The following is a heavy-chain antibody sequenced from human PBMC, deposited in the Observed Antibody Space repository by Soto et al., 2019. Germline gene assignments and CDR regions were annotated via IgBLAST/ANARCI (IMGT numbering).Heavy chain of an antibody. J-gene: IGHJ6*03. Sequence: PSETLSLTCAVYGGSFIGYYWSWIRQPPGKGLEWIGEINHSGSTNYNPSLKSRVTISVDTSKNQFSLKLSSVTAADTAVYYCARGRTIHGPYYYYYYYMDVWGKGTTVTVSS. CDR1: GGSFIGYY. D-gene: IGHD1-1*01. CDR3: ARGRTIHGPYYYYYYYMDV. V-gene: IGHV4-34*01. CDR2: INHSGST.